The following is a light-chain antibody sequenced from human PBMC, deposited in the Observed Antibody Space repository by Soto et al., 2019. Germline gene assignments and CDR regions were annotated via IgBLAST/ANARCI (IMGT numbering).Light chain of an antibody. J-gene: IGLJ1*01. CDR2: DVT. Sequence: QSALTQPRSVSGSPGQSVTISCTGTGSDVGGYNYVSWYQEHPGKAPKLMIYDVTKRPSGVPDRFSGSKSGNTASLTISGLQAEDEADYCCCSYAGTYTYVFGTGTKVTVL. V-gene: IGLV2-11*01. CDR3: CSYAGTYTYV. CDR1: GSDVGGYNY.